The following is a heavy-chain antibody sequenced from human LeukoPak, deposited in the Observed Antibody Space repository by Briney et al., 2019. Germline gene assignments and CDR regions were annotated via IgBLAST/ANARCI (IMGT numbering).Heavy chain of an antibody. D-gene: IGHD5-18*01. CDR2: IWYDGSNK. V-gene: IGHV3-33*01. CDR3: AREGDPMDTATVHDY. Sequence: PGGSLRLSCAASGFTFSSYGMHWVRQAPGKGLEWVAVIWYDGSNKYYADSVKGRFTISRDNSKNTLYLQMNSLRAEDTAVYYCAREGDPMDTATVHDYWGQGTLVTVSS. CDR1: GFTFSSYG. J-gene: IGHJ4*02.